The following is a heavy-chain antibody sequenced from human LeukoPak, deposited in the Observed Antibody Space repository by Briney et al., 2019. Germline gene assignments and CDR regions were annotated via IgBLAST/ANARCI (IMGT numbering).Heavy chain of an antibody. V-gene: IGHV3-23*01. CDR2: FSFNGEST. Sequence: GGSLRLSCAASGFTFSSYAMTWVRQAPGKGLEWVSSFSFNGESTYYADSAKGRFTISRDNSKNTLYLQMNSLRAEDTAVYYCAKDLPVYYGSGSSDYWGQGTLVTVSS. CDR3: AKDLPVYYGSGSSDY. J-gene: IGHJ4*02. D-gene: IGHD3-10*01. CDR1: GFTFSSYA.